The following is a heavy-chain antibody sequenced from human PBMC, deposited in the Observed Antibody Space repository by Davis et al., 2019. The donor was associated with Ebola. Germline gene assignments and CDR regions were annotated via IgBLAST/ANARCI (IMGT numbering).Heavy chain of an antibody. CDR2: IYYSGST. V-gene: IGHV4-39*07. D-gene: IGHD2-2*01. CDR1: GGSISSSSYY. Sequence: PSETLSLTCTVSGGSISSSSYYRGWIRQPPGKGLEWIGSIYYSGSTYYNPSLKSRVTISVDTSKNQFSLKLSSVTAADTAVYYCARERAYCSSTSCFSSNWFDPWGQGTLVTVSS. CDR3: ARERAYCSSTSCFSSNWFDP. J-gene: IGHJ5*02.